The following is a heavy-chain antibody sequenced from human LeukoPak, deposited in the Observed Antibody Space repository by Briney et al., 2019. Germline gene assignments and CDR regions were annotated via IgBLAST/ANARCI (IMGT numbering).Heavy chain of an antibody. Sequence: SVKVSCKASGGTFSSYAISWVRQAPGQGLEWMGGIIPLFGTANYAQKFQGRVTITADESTSTAYMELSSLRSEDTAVYYCARALEGYYGSGSYSKDWGQGTLVTVSS. J-gene: IGHJ4*02. CDR1: GGTFSSYA. CDR3: ARALEGYYGSGSYSKD. V-gene: IGHV1-69*01. CDR2: IIPLFGTA. D-gene: IGHD3-10*01.